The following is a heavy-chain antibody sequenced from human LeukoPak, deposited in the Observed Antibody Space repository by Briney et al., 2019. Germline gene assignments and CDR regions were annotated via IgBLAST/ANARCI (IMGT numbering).Heavy chain of an antibody. CDR2: INSDGSST. CDR1: GFTFSSYW. V-gene: IGHV3-74*01. J-gene: IGHJ4*02. D-gene: IGHD6-6*01. Sequence: GGSLRLSCAASGFTFSSYWMHWVRQAPGKGLVWVSRINSDGSSTSYADSVKGRFTISRDNAKNTLYLQMNSLRAEDTAVYYCAKAQFLCRFGCYSSSVGGDSFDYWGQGTLVTVSS. CDR3: AKAQFLCRFGCYSSSVGGDSFDY.